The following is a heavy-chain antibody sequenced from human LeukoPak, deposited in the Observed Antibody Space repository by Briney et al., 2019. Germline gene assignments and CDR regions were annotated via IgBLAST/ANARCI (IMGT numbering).Heavy chain of an antibody. Sequence: GGSLRLSCAASGVTFSSYAMSWVRQAPGKGLEWVSAIGGSGGSTYYADSVKGRITISRANSKNTLYLQMNSLRAEDTAVYYCAKSRGYYDSSGYDYYYYMDVWGKGTTVTVSS. D-gene: IGHD3-22*01. V-gene: IGHV3-23*01. J-gene: IGHJ6*03. CDR3: AKSRGYYDSSGYDYYYYMDV. CDR1: GVTFSSYA. CDR2: IGGSGGST.